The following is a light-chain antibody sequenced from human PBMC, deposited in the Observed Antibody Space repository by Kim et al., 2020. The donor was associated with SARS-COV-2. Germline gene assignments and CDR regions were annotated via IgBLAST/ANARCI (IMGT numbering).Light chain of an antibody. CDR1: SGSIASNN. V-gene: IGLV6-57*03. J-gene: IGLJ3*02. Sequence: GKPVTISCTRNSGSIASNNVQWYQQRPGSAPTTVIYEDNQRPSGVPDRFSGSIDSSSNSASLTISGLKTEDEADYYCQSYDSSNQVFGGGTQLTVL. CDR2: EDN. CDR3: QSYDSSNQV.